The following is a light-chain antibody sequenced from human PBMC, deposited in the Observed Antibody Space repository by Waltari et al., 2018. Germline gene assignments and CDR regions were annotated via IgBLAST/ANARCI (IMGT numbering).Light chain of an antibody. CDR1: NIGSKS. V-gene: IGLV3-21*04. J-gene: IGLJ1*01. CDR2: YDS. Sequence: SYVLTQPPSVSVAPGKTARITCGGNNIGSKSVHLYQQKPGQAPVLVIYYDSDRPSGIPERFSGSNSGNTATLTISRVEAGDEADYYCQVWDSSSDRYVFGTGTKVTVL. CDR3: QVWDSSSDRYV.